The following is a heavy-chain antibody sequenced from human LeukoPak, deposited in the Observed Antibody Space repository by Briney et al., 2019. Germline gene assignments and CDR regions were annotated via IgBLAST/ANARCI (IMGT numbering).Heavy chain of an antibody. D-gene: IGHD1-26*01. J-gene: IGHJ3*02. Sequence: PSETLSLTCTVSGGSISSGGYYWSWIRQHPGKGLEWIGYIYYSGSTYYNPSLKSRVTISVDTSKNQFSLKLSSVTAADTAVYYCARDPATGILPWFSFDIWGRGTLVTVSS. V-gene: IGHV4-31*03. CDR2: IYYSGST. CDR1: GGSISSGGYY. CDR3: ARDPATGILPWFSFDI.